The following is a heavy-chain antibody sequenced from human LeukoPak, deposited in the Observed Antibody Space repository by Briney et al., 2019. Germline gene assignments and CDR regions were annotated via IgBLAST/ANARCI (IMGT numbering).Heavy chain of an antibody. J-gene: IGHJ4*02. V-gene: IGHV1-18*01. CDR3: ARVEIPLGSYYYDSSGYPRDY. D-gene: IGHD3-22*01. CDR2: ISAYNGNT. CDR1: GYTFNSYG. Sequence: ASVKVSCKASGYTFNSYGISWVRQAPGQGLEWMGWISAYNGNTNYAQKLQGRVTMTTDTSTSTAYMELRSLRSDDTAVYYCARVEIPLGSYYYDSSGYPRDYWGQGTLVTVSS.